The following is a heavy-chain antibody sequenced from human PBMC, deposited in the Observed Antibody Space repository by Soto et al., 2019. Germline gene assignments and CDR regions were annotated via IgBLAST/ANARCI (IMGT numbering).Heavy chain of an antibody. CDR1: GFTFDQYT. Sequence: EVQLVESGGGLVQPGRSLRLACAASGFTFDQYTMHWVRQAPGKGLEWVSSITWHSGTIGYADSVKGRFTIPRENAKNSLYLQINRLRRDDTALYYGAKEMITCGEFYYYYRYVCGNGTPVTVAS. V-gene: IGHV3-9*01. CDR3: AKEMITCGEFYYYYRYV. D-gene: IGHD3-16*01. J-gene: IGHJ6*03. CDR2: ITWHSGTI.